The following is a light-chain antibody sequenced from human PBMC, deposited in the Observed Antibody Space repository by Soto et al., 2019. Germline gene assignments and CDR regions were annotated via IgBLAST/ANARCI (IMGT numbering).Light chain of an antibody. CDR1: SSNIGGNT. CDR2: SDN. V-gene: IGLV1-44*01. J-gene: IGLJ2*01. Sequence: QSVLTQPPSASGTPGQRVTISCSGSSSNIGGNTVNWYQHLPGTAPKLLIYSDNQRPSGVPDRFSGSKSGTSASLAISGLQSEDEANYYCAAWDDNLHLVFGGGTKLTVL. CDR3: AAWDDNLHLV.